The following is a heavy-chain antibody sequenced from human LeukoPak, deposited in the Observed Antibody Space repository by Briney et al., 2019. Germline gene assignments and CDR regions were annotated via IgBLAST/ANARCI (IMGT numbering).Heavy chain of an antibody. V-gene: IGHV3-23*01. Sequence: GGSLRLSCAASGFTSSSYAMSWVRQAPGKGLEWVSAISGSGGSTYYADSVKGWFTISRGNSKDTLYLQMNSLRAEDTAVYYCAKASLTGTTSWGQGTLVTVSS. CDR2: ISGSGGST. J-gene: IGHJ4*02. D-gene: IGHD1-20*01. CDR1: GFTSSSYA. CDR3: AKASLTGTTS.